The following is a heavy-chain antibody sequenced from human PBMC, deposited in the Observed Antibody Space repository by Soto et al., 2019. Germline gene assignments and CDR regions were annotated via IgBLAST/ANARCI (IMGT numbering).Heavy chain of an antibody. CDR3: ATMGVVPAAILGAYYYYGMDV. J-gene: IGHJ6*02. CDR1: GYTFTSYD. V-gene: IGHV1-8*01. CDR2: MNPNSGNT. Sequence: GASVKVSCKASGYTFTSYDINWVRQATGQGLEWMGWMNPNSGNTGYAQKFQGRVTMTRNTSISTAYMELSSLRSEDTAVYYCATMGVVPAAILGAYYYYGMDVWGQGTTVTVSS. D-gene: IGHD2-2*01.